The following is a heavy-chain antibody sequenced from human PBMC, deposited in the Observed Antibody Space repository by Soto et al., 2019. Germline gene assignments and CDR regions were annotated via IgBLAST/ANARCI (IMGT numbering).Heavy chain of an antibody. CDR1: GFAFSTYS. V-gene: IGHV3-48*02. D-gene: IGHD2-8*01. Sequence: QLVESGGGWVQPGGSLRLSCAASGFAFSTYSMNWVRQAPGKGLEWVSYISFSSTTIFYADSVRGRFTISRDNAKNSPYLQMNTLRDEDTAVYYCARDNGMAGSFDPWGQGTLVTVSS. CDR2: ISFSSTTI. J-gene: IGHJ5*02. CDR3: ARDNGMAGSFDP.